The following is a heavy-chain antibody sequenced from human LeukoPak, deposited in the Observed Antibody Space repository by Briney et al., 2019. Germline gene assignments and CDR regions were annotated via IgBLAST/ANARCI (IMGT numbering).Heavy chain of an antibody. CDR3: AKWSATTS. CDR1: GFTFSSSG. J-gene: IGHJ5*02. V-gene: IGHV3-30*02. Sequence: GGSLRLSCAASGFTFSSSGMHWVRQPPGKGLEWVAFIRSDGSNKFYADSVKGRFTISRDDSKNTLYLQMNSLRAGDTAVYYCAKWSATTSWGQGTLVTVSS. CDR2: IRSDGSNK. D-gene: IGHD1-26*01.